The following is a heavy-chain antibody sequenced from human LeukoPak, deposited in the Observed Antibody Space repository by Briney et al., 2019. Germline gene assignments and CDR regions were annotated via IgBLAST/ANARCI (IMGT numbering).Heavy chain of an antibody. J-gene: IGHJ4*02. D-gene: IGHD6-13*01. V-gene: IGHV3-64*01. CDR1: GFTFSSYT. CDR3: ARAGDASSWYAAYFDY. Sequence: GGSLRLSCAASGFTFSSYTMHWVRQAPGKGLEYVSAISSDESSTYYANPVKGRFTISRDNPKNTLYLQMGSLRADDMAVYYCARAGDASSWYAAYFDYWGQGTLVTVSS. CDR2: ISSDESST.